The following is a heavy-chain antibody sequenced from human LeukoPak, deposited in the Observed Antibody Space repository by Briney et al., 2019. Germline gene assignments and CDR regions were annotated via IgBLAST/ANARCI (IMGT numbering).Heavy chain of an antibody. CDR2: ISGSGGRGGNT. CDR3: AKDRCSNGIGCYYYYMDV. CDR1: GFTFSSYA. Sequence: GGSLRLSCAASGFTFSSYAMSWVRQAPGKGLEWVSGISGSGGRGGNTYYADSVKGRFSISRDSSKNILYLQMNSLRAEDTAVYYCAKDRCSNGIGCYYYYMDVWGKGTTVTISS. V-gene: IGHV3-23*01. J-gene: IGHJ6*03. D-gene: IGHD2-8*01.